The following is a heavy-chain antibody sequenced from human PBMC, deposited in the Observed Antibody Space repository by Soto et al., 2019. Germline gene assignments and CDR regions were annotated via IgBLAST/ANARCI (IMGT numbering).Heavy chain of an antibody. CDR2: ISGSGGST. CDR1: GFTFSSYA. Sequence: GGSLRLSCAASGFTFSSYAMSWVRQAPGKGLEWVSAISGSGGSTYYADSVKGRFTISRDNSKNTLYLQMNSLRAEDTAVYYCAKDQTVYAIIFGNDAFDIWGQGTMVTVSS. D-gene: IGHD2-8*01. CDR3: AKDQTVYAIIFGNDAFDI. J-gene: IGHJ3*02. V-gene: IGHV3-23*01.